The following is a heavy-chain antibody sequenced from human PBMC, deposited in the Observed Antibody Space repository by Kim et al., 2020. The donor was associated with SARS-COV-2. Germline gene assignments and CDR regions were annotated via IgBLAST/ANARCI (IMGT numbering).Heavy chain of an antibody. J-gene: IGHJ3*02. Sequence: QKFQGRVTITRDTSASTAYMELSSLRSEDTAVYYCARGYSNYGPPDAFDIWGQGTMVTVSS. V-gene: IGHV1-3*01. CDR3: ARGYSNYGPPDAFDI. D-gene: IGHD4-4*01.